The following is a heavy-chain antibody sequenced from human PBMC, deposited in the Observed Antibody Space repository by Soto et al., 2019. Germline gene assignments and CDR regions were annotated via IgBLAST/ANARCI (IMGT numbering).Heavy chain of an antibody. D-gene: IGHD4-17*01. J-gene: IGHJ6*02. V-gene: IGHV1-46*01. Sequence: GASLKVSCKASGYTFTRYYIHWVRQAPGQGFEWMGIINPSGGSTNYAQKFQGRVTMTSDASTSTVYMEVSSLRSEDTAVYYCARVRDAYYYYGMDVWGQGPTVTVSS. CDR3: ARVRDAYYYYGMDV. CDR2: INPSGGST. CDR1: GYTFTRYY.